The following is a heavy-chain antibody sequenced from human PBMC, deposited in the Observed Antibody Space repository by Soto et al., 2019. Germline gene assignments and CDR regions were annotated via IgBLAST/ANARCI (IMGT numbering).Heavy chain of an antibody. V-gene: IGHV3-23*01. J-gene: IGHJ6*03. CDR2: ISGSGGST. CDR1: GFTFSSYA. Sequence: PGGSLRLSCAASGFTFSSYAMSWVRQAPGKGLEWVSAISGSGGSTYYADSVKGRFTISRDNSKNTLYLQMNSLRAEDTDVYYFAKVLKPLDYYYYYMDVWGKGTTVTVSS. CDR3: AKVLKPLDYYYYYMDV.